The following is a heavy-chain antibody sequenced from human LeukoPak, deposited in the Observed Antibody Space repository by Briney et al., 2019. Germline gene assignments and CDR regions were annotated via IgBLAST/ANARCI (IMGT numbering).Heavy chain of an antibody. D-gene: IGHD3-10*01. CDR2: IYSDGST. CDR1: GFIFSDYT. Sequence: GGSLRLSCAASGFIFSDYTMDWVRQAPGKGLEWVSFIYSDGSTYYADSVKGRCTISRDTFRNTLSLQMNNLRAEDTAVYYCASYFGRSWGQGTLVTVSS. CDR3: ASYFGRS. V-gene: IGHV3-53*01. J-gene: IGHJ5*02.